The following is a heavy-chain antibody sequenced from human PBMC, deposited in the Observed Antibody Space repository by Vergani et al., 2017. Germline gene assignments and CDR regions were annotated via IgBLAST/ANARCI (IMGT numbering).Heavy chain of an antibody. V-gene: IGHV3-23*04. CDR2: ISGSGGST. Sequence: VQLVQSGAEVKKPGSSVKVSCKASGGTFSSYAISWVRQAPGKGLEWVSAISGSGGSTYYADSVKGRFTISRDNSKNTLYLQMNSLRAEDTAVYYCARATPVPYYYFDYWGQGTLVTVSS. CDR3: ARATPVPYYYFDY. CDR1: GGTFSSYA. D-gene: IGHD1-26*01. J-gene: IGHJ4*02.